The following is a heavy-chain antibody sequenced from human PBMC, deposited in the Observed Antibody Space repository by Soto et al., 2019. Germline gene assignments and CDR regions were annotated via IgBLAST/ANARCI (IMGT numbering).Heavy chain of an antibody. D-gene: IGHD5-18*01. CDR2: ISYDGSNK. V-gene: IGHV3-30*18. CDR1: GVTFSSSG. CDR3: AQGLSVIQLWLMDAY. J-gene: IGHJ4*02. Sequence: QVQLVESGGGVVQPGRSLRLSCAASGVTFSSSGMHWVRQAPGKGLEWVAVISYDGSNKYYTDSVKGRFTISRDNSKNTLYLKRNSLRAEDTAVYYCAQGLSVIQLWLMDAYWGQGTLVTVSS.